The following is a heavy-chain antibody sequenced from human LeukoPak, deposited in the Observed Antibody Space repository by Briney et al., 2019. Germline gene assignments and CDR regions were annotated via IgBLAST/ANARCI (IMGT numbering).Heavy chain of an antibody. D-gene: IGHD3-3*01. CDR1: GYTFTGYY. Sequence: ASVKLSCKASGYTFTGYYVNWVRQAPGHGLEWLGWFNPNSGGTNYAQKFQGRVTMTRDTSISTAYMEQRSLRTDDTAVYYCARDLGVSDFDVWGKGTTVTVSS. J-gene: IGHJ6*04. CDR3: ARDLGVSDFDV. CDR2: FNPNSGGT. V-gene: IGHV1-2*02.